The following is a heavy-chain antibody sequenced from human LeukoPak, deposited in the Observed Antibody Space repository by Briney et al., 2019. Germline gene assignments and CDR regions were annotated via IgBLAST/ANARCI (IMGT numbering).Heavy chain of an antibody. CDR3: ARDTPGGFQH. CDR1: GGSVSSGSYY. D-gene: IGHD2-15*01. CDR2: IYYSGST. V-gene: IGHV4-61*01. Sequence: SETLSLTCTVSGGSVSSGSYYWSWIRQPPGTGLEWIGYIYYSGSTNYNPSLKSRVTISVDTSKNQFSLKLSSVTAADTAVYYCARDTPGGFQHWGQGTLVTVSS. J-gene: IGHJ1*01.